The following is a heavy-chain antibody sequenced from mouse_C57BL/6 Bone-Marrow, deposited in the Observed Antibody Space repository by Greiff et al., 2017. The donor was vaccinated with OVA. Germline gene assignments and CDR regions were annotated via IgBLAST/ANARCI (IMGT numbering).Heavy chain of an antibody. V-gene: IGHV1-72*01. CDR1: GYTFTSYW. D-gene: IGHD1-1*01. CDR2: IDPNSGGT. CDR3: AREGLLRWDYFDY. J-gene: IGHJ2*01. Sequence: QVQLKQPGAELVKPGASVKLSCKASGYTFTSYWMHWVKQRPGRGLEWIGRIDPNSGGTKYNEKFKSKATLTVDKPSSTAYMQLSSLTSEDSAVYYCAREGLLRWDYFDYWGQGTTLTVSS.